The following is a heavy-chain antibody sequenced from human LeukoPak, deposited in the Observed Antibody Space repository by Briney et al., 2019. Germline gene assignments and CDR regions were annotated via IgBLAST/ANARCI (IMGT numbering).Heavy chain of an antibody. CDR1: GFTFSSYG. J-gene: IGHJ4*02. CDR2: IRYDGNDK. D-gene: IGHD2-21*01. CDR3: ARDLRVISFDN. Sequence: GGSLRLSCAASGFTFSSYGMHWVRQAPGKGLEWVAFIRYDGNDKYYADSVKGRFTISRDKSKNTLYLQMNSLRAEDTAIYYCARDLRVISFDNWGQGTLVSVSS. V-gene: IGHV3-30*02.